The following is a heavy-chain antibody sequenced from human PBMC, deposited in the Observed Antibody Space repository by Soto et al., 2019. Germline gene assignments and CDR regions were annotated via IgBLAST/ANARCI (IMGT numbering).Heavy chain of an antibody. CDR3: ARYRAGRIGYDL. CDR1: GFAFSDHF. D-gene: IGHD6-13*01. Sequence: DEQLVESGGALVQPGGSLRLSGAASGFAFSDHFMDWVREAPGRGLEWLGRSRNKDKGYTTEDAASVRGRFTISRDDTKKSVYLQMNSLSTEDTAVYHCARYRAGRIGYDLWGQGILVTVSS. J-gene: IGHJ5*02. V-gene: IGHV3-72*01. CDR2: SRNKDKGYTT.